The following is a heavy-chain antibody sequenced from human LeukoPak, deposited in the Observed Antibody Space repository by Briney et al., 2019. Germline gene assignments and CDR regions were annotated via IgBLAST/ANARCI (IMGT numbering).Heavy chain of an antibody. V-gene: IGHV3-21*01. CDR1: GFTFSDYS. J-gene: IGHJ4*02. CDR2: VNTVSSYI. CDR3: ARLRRNSDRSDFFYYYDH. D-gene: IGHD3-22*01. Sequence: GGSLRLSCAASGFTFSDYSMNWVRQAPGKGLEWVASVNTVSSYIFYADSMRGRFTISRDNAKNSLFLQMNSLRAEDTAVYYCARLRRNSDRSDFFYYYDHWGQGTLVTVSS.